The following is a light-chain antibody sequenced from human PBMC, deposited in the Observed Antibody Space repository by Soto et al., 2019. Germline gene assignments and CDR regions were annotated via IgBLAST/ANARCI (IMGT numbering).Light chain of an antibody. CDR1: QAIMTY. V-gene: IGKV3-11*01. CDR3: QQRLKSPT. Sequence: EIVLTQSPATLSLSPGERAIFSCRASQAIMTYLAWYQQKPGQAPRLLIYDALNRAAGIPDRFSGSGSGTNFTLTISSLEPEDFAVYFCQQRLKSPTFGQGTRL. J-gene: IGKJ5*01. CDR2: DAL.